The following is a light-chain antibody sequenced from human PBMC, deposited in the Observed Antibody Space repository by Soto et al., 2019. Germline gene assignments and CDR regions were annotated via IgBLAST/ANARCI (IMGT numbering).Light chain of an antibody. CDR1: QSISSW. CDR3: QQYDSFSLT. CDR2: KAS. Sequence: DIQMTQSPSTLSASVGDRVTITCRASQSISSWLAWYQQKPGKAPKLLIQKASSLESGVPSRFSGSGSGTEFTLTTSSLQPDDFATYYCQQYDSFSLTFGGGTKVEIK. V-gene: IGKV1-5*03. J-gene: IGKJ4*01.